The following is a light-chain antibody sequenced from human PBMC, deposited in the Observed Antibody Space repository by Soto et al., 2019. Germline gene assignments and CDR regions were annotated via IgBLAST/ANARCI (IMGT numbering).Light chain of an antibody. CDR1: QSLIHSDGNTY. Sequence: DVVVTQSPLSLPVTLGQPASISCRSSQSLIHSDGNTYLHWFQQRPGQSPRRLIYHVSTRDSGVPDRFSGSGSGTDFKLEISRVEAEDVGVYYCMQGRHWPYTFGPGTTVDIK. V-gene: IGKV2-30*02. J-gene: IGKJ3*01. CDR3: MQGRHWPYT. CDR2: HVS.